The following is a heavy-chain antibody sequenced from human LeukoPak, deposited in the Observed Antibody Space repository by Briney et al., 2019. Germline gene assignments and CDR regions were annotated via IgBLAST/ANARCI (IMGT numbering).Heavy chain of an antibody. J-gene: IGHJ4*02. V-gene: IGHV3-9*01. CDR2: ISWNSGSI. CDR1: GFTFDDYA. D-gene: IGHD4-17*01. CDR3: AKDRYIDDEVMTTGQGFTVIDY. Sequence: GGSLRLSCAASGFTFDDYAMHWVRQTPGKGLEWVSGISWNSGSIGYADSVKGRFTISRDNAKNSLYLQMNSLRAEDTALYYCAKDRYIDDEVMTTGQGFTVIDYWGQGTLVTVSS.